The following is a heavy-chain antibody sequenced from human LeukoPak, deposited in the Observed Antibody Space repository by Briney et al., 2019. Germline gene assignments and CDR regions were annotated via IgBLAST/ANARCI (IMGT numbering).Heavy chain of an antibody. CDR1: GFTCSSYW. CDR2: IKQDGSEK. CDR3: ARGYYYGSGIFDY. V-gene: IGHV3-7*01. Sequence: TGGSLRLSCAASGFTCSSYWMSWVRQAPGKVLEWVANIKQDGSEKYYVDSVKGRFTISRDNAKNSLYLQMNSLRAEDTAVYYCARGYYYGSGIFDYWGQGTLVTVSS. D-gene: IGHD3-10*01. J-gene: IGHJ4*02.